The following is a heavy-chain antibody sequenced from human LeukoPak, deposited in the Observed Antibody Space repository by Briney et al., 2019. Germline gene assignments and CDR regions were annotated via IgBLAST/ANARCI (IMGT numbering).Heavy chain of an antibody. CDR1: GFTFSSYG. Sequence: GGSLRLSCAASGFTFSSYGMSWVRQAPGKGLEWVSDISGSGGSTHYADTVKGWFTISRDNSKNTLYLQMNSLRAEDTAVYYCAKALWNDRTYLDYWGQGTPVTVSS. CDR3: AKALWNDRTYLDY. J-gene: IGHJ4*02. V-gene: IGHV3-23*01. CDR2: ISGSGGST. D-gene: IGHD1-1*01.